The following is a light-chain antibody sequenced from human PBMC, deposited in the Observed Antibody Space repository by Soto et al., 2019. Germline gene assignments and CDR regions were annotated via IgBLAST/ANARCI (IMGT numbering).Light chain of an antibody. CDR1: QSVSIW. V-gene: IGKV1-5*01. CDR2: DAA. CDR3: QQYNSYPWT. Sequence: DNRLSQSPSTLSAPVGGRVTITCRASQSVSIWLAWYQQKPGKAPRLLIYDAASLESGVPSRFSGSGSGTNFTLTISSLQPDDFATYYCQQYNSYPWTFGQGTKVDI. J-gene: IGKJ1*01.